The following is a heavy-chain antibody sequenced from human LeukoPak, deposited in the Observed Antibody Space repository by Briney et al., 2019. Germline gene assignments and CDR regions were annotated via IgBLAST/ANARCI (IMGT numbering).Heavy chain of an antibody. Sequence: SETLSLTCTVSGGSINSGDYYWVWIRQPPGKGLEWIGSIYYSGSTYYNPSLKSRVTISVDTSKNQFSLKLSSVTAADTAMYYCARGGSGWEFDYWGQGTLVTVSS. CDR3: ARGGSGWEFDY. CDR1: GGSINSGDYY. V-gene: IGHV4-39*07. D-gene: IGHD6-19*01. CDR2: IYYSGST. J-gene: IGHJ4*02.